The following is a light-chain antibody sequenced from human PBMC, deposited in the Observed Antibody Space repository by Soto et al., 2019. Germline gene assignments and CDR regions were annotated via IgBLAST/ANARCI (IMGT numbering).Light chain of an antibody. CDR3: QQYGSLSWT. V-gene: IGKV3-20*01. J-gene: IGKJ1*01. Sequence: DIVLTQSPGTLSLSPGDRATLACRASQSVSSYFLAWYQHKPGQAPRLLIYGASSRATGIPDRFSGSGSGTDFTLTISRLEPEDFAVYYCQQYGSLSWTFGQGTKVDIK. CDR2: GAS. CDR1: QSVSSYF.